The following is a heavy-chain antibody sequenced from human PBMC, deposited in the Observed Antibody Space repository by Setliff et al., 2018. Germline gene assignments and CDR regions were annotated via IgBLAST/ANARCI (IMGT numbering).Heavy chain of an antibody. V-gene: IGHV1-2*02. D-gene: IGHD1-26*01. CDR1: AYIFTNHY. J-gene: IGHJ6*03. Sequence: ASVKVSCKASAYIFTNHYIHWIRQAPGQGLEWMDWISPNSGNTMYAQKFQTRVTMTRDTSISTAYLDLTSLRSDDTAIYYCARDSTGSDLYEFQYMDVWGKGTPVTVSS. CDR3: ARDSTGSDLYEFQYMDV. CDR2: ISPNSGNT.